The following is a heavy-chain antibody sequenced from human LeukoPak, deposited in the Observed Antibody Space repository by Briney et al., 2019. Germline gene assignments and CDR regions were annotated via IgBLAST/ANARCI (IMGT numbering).Heavy chain of an antibody. Sequence: GGSLRLSCAASGFTFSSYAMHWVRQALGKGLEWVAVISYDGSNKYYADSVKGRFTISRDNSKNTLYLQMNSLRAEDTAVYYCARPPRGYDSGDYWGQGTLVTVSS. D-gene: IGHD5-12*01. CDR3: ARPPRGYDSGDY. CDR2: ISYDGSNK. J-gene: IGHJ4*02. CDR1: GFTFSSYA. V-gene: IGHV3-30*04.